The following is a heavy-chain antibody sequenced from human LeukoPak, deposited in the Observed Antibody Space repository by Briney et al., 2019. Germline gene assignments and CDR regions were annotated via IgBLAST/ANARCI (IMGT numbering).Heavy chain of an antibody. V-gene: IGHV3-74*01. J-gene: IGHJ5*02. CDR1: GVTFRRYW. Sequence: GGALRLSCAASGVTFRRYWMHWVRQAPGKGGGWVSRINSDGRSTNYADSGKGRFTISRDNAKNTLYLQMNSLRAEDTAVYYCARADWFDPWGQGTLVTVSS. CDR2: INSDGRST. CDR3: ARADWFDP.